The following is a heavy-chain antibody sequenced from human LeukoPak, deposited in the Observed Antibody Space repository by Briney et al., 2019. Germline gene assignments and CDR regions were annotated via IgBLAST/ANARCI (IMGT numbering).Heavy chain of an antibody. V-gene: IGHV3-23*01. D-gene: IGHD6-13*01. CDR1: GFTFSSYE. CDR2: ISGSGGST. CDR3: AREVPGIAAAGTDY. J-gene: IGHJ4*02. Sequence: GGSLRLSCAASGFTFSSYEMNWVRQAPGKGLEWVSAISGSGGSTYYADSVKGRFTISRDNSKNTLYLQMNSLRAEDTAVYYCAREVPGIAAAGTDYWGQGTLVTVSS.